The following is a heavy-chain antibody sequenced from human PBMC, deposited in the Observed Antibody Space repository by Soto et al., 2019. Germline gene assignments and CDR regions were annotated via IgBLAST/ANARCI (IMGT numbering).Heavy chain of an antibody. V-gene: IGHV4-59*01. CDR3: ARGVGSSPPRY. D-gene: IGHD3-9*01. CDR1: GGSISFYC. Sequence: SETLSLTCTISGGSISFYCWSWIRQSPRQGLEWIGYVYDNGRPYYSPSLKSRVTISADTSKNQISLKLTSATAADTAVYYCARGVGSSPPRYWGRGTLVTVSS. CDR2: VYDNGRP. J-gene: IGHJ4*02.